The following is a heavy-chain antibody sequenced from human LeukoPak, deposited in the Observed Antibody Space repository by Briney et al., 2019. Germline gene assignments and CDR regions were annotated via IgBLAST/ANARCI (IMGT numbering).Heavy chain of an antibody. CDR1: GGSFSGYY. J-gene: IGHJ5*02. CDR3: ATGEVAAHSPPNWFDP. V-gene: IGHV4-34*01. Sequence: SETLSLTCTVSGGSFSGYYWSWIRQPPGKGLEWIGEINHSGSTNYNPSLKSRVTISVDTSKNQFSLKLSSVTAADTAVYYCATGEVAAHSPPNWFDPWGQGTLVTVSS. D-gene: IGHD2-15*01. CDR2: INHSGST.